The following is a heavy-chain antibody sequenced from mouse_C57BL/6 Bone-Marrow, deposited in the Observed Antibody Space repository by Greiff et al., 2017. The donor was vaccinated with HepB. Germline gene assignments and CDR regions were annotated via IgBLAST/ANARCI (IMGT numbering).Heavy chain of an antibody. J-gene: IGHJ3*01. CDR1: GFNIKDDY. V-gene: IGHV14-4*01. CDR3: TTYYGNYGFAY. Sequence: VQLQQSGAELVRPGASVKLSCTASGFNIKDDYMHWVKPRPEQGLEWIGWIDPENGDTEYASKFQGKATITADTSSNTAYLQLSSLTSEDTAVYYCTTYYGNYGFAYWGQGTLVTVSA. D-gene: IGHD2-1*01. CDR2: IDPENGDT.